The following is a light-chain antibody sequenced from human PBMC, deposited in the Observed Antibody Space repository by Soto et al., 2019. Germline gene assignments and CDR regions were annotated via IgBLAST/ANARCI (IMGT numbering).Light chain of an antibody. J-gene: IGKJ1*01. Sequence: EIVMTQSPATLSVSPGERVTLSCRASQSVSSNLAWYQQKPGQAPRLLIYGASTRATGIPARFSGGGSETEFTLTISSLQSEDFAVYYCQQYHNWPPRTFGQGTKVESK. CDR3: QQYHNWPPRT. CDR2: GAS. CDR1: QSVSSN. V-gene: IGKV3-15*01.